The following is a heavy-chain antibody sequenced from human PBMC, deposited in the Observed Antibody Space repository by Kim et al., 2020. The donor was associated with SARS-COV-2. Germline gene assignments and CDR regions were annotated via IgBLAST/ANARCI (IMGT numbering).Heavy chain of an antibody. J-gene: IGHJ4*02. CDR2: ISGSGGST. Sequence: GGSLRLSCAASGFTFSSYAMSWVRQAPGKGLEWVSAISGSGGSTYYADSVKGRFTISRDNSKNTLYLQMNSLRAEDTAVYYCANHDYGDYTGDYWGQGTLVTVSS. CDR1: GFTFSSYA. D-gene: IGHD4-17*01. V-gene: IGHV3-23*01. CDR3: ANHDYGDYTGDY.